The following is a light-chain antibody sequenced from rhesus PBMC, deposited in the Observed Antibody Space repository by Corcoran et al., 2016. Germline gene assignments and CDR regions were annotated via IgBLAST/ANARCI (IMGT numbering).Light chain of an antibody. J-gene: IGKJ2*01. V-gene: IGKV1-69*01. Sequence: DIQMTQSPSSLSASVGDRVTITCRASQGISNWLAWYQQKPGKAPNLLIYRASNLETGVPSRFCGSGARTDFTLTISSLQPEDIATYYCQQHDNSPYSFGQGTKVEIK. CDR2: RAS. CDR1: QGISNW. CDR3: QQHDNSPYS.